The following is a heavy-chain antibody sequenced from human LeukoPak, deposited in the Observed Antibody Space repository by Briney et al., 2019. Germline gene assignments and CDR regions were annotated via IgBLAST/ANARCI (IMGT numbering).Heavy chain of an antibody. Sequence: ASVKVSCKASGGTFSSYVISWVRQAPGQGLEWMGGIIPIFGTANYAKKFQDRVTINADEATSTAYMAPCSLRSEDTAVYYCARDLSRVGAHPQSCTGGSCSSNAYYYYMDVWGKGTTVTISS. CDR1: GGTFSSYV. CDR2: IIPIFGTA. V-gene: IGHV1-69*13. J-gene: IGHJ6*03. D-gene: IGHD2-15*01. CDR3: ARDLSRVGAHPQSCTGGSCSSNAYYYYMDV.